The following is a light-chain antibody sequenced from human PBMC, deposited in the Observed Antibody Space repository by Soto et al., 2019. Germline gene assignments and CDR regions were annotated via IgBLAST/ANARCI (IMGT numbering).Light chain of an antibody. V-gene: IGLV2-14*01. Sequence: QSALTQPPSASGSPGQSVTISCTGTSSDVGGYNYVSWYQQHPGKAPKLMIYEVSNRPSGVSNRFSGSKSGNTASLTISGLQTEDEADYYCCAYTSTSALYVFGTGTKLTVL. CDR1: SSDVGGYNY. J-gene: IGLJ1*01. CDR2: EVS. CDR3: CAYTSTSALYV.